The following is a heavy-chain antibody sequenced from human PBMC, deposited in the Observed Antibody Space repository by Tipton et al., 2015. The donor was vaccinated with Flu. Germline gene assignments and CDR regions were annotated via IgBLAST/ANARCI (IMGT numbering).Heavy chain of an antibody. V-gene: IGHV4-34*01. CDR3: ARAFPIVLAAIRIPSFDY. CDR1: GGSFSGYY. D-gene: IGHD2-2*02. Sequence: TLSLTCAVYGGSFSGYYWSWIRQPPGKGLEWIGEINHSGSTNYNPSLKSRVTISVDTSKNQFSLKLSSVTAADTAVYYCARAFPIVLAAIRIPSFDYWGQGTLVTVSS. CDR2: INHSGST. J-gene: IGHJ4*02.